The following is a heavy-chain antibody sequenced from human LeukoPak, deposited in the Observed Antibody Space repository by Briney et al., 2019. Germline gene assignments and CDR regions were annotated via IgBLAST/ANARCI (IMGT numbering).Heavy chain of an antibody. V-gene: IGHV3-30*01. Sequence: GGSLRLSCAASGFTFSAYAMHWIRQAPGKGLEWVAVMSYDGSNKNYEDSVKGRFTISRDTSKNTLYLQMNSLRAEDTAVYYCARVISSGWYSPEYWGQGTLVTVSS. CDR3: ARVISSGWYSPEY. CDR2: MSYDGSNK. D-gene: IGHD6-19*01. CDR1: GFTFSAYA. J-gene: IGHJ4*02.